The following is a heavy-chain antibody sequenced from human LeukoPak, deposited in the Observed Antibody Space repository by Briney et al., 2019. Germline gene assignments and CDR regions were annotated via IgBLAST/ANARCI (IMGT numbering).Heavy chain of an antibody. CDR2: ISYSGST. CDR1: RGSISSSGFY. V-gene: IGHV4-39*01. J-gene: IGHJ3*02. Sequence: PSETLSLTCSVSRGSISSSGFYWGWIRQPPGKGLEWIGSISYSGSTFYNPSLKSRVTISVDTSKNQFSLKLNSVTAADSAVYYCARQGLGGTYSNGAFDIWGQGTMVTVSS. CDR3: ARQGLGGTYSNGAFDI. D-gene: IGHD1-26*01.